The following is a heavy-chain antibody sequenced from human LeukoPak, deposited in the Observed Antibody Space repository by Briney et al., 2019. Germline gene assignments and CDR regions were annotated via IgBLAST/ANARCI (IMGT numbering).Heavy chain of an antibody. CDR1: GFIFSTYG. V-gene: IGHV3-30*02. CDR2: IRNDKSSE. J-gene: IGHJ4*02. CDR3: AKRISGAYYSLLDY. D-gene: IGHD1-26*01. Sequence: GGSLRLSCSASGFIFSTYGMHWVRQAPGKGLEWVAFIRNDKSSEHYADSVKGRFTISRDNSKNTLYLQMNSLRPEDTAVYYCAKRISGAYYSLLDYWGRGTLVIVSS.